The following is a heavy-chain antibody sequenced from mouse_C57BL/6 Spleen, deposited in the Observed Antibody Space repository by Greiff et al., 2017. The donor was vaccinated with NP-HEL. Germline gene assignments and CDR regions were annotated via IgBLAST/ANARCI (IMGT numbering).Heavy chain of an antibody. CDR1: GFSLTSYG. CDR3: AKPDDYYWYFDV. Sequence: VQGVESGPGLVAPSQSLSITCTVSGFSLTSYGVSWVRQPPGKGLEWLGVIWGAGSTNYHSALISRLSISKDNSKSQVFLKLNSLQTDDTDTYYCAKPDDYYWYFDVWGTGTTVTVSS. D-gene: IGHD2-4*01. CDR2: IWGAGST. V-gene: IGHV2-3*01. J-gene: IGHJ1*03.